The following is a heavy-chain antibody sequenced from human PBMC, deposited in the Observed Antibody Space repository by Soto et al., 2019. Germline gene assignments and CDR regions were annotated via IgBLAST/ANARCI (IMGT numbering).Heavy chain of an antibody. J-gene: IGHJ4*02. Sequence: GGSLRLSCAASGFTFSSYGMHWVRQAPGKGLEWVAVISYDGSNKYYADSVKGRFTISRDNSKNTLYLQMNSLRAEDTAVYYCAKALRVPAPGLDYWGQGTLVTVSS. D-gene: IGHD2-15*01. CDR1: GFTFSSYG. V-gene: IGHV3-30*18. CDR3: AKALRVPAPGLDY. CDR2: ISYDGSNK.